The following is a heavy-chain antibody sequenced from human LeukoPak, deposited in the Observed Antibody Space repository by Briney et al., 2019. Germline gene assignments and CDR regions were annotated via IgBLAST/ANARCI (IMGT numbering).Heavy chain of an antibody. V-gene: IGHV3-74*01. CDR2: INTDGSST. J-gene: IGHJ4*02. CDR3: ARELRDGYSFDY. Sequence: AGGSLRLSCTVSGFTFSDYYMSWVRQAPGKGLVWVSRINTDGSSTSYADSVKGRFTISRDNAKNTLYLQMNSLRAEDTAVYYCARELRDGYSFDYWGQGTLVTVSS. D-gene: IGHD5-24*01. CDR1: GFTFSDYY.